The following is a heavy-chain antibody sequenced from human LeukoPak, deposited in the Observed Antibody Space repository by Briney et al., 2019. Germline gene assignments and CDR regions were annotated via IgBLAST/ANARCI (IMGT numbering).Heavy chain of an antibody. J-gene: IGHJ4*02. V-gene: IGHV4-39*01. CDR3: ARHSLNNYGSYY. Sequence: SETLSLTCTVSGGSISSSTYSWTWIRQPPGRGLEWIGSIHYDGNTYYKPSLKSRVTISVDTSKIQFSLRLSSATAADMATYYCARHSLNNYGSYYWGQGTLVTVSS. CDR1: GGSISSSTYS. D-gene: IGHD5-24*01. CDR2: IHYDGNT.